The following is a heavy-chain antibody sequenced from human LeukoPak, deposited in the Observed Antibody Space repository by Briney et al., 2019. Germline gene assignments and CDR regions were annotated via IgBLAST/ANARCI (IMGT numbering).Heavy chain of an antibody. CDR1: GGSISSGGYY. D-gene: IGHD3-22*01. V-gene: IGHV4-31*03. J-gene: IGHJ6*03. CDR2: IYYSGST. Sequence: PSQTLSLTCTVSGGSISSGGYYWSWIRQHPGKGLEWIGYIYYSGSTYYNPSLKSRVTISVDTSKNQFSLKLSSVTAADTAVYYCARCTYDSSGPRMDVWGKGTTVTVSS. CDR3: ARCTYDSSGPRMDV.